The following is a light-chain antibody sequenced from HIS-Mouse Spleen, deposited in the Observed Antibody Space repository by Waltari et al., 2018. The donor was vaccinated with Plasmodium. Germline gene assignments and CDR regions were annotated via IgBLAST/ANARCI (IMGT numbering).Light chain of an antibody. J-gene: IGKJ3*01. V-gene: IGKV3-15*01. CDR3: QQYNNWSFT. Sequence: EIVMPQSPATLSVSPGERATLSCRARQSVSSNFAWYQQKPGQAPRLLIYGASTRATGIPARFSGSGSGTEFTLTISSLQSEDFAVYYCQQYNNWSFTFGPGTKVDIK. CDR2: GAS. CDR1: QSVSSN.